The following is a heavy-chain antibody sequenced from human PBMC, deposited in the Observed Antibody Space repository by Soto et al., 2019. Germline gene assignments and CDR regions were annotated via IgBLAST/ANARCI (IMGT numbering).Heavy chain of an antibody. CDR2: ILPIFCTA. CDR1: GGTFSSYA. Sequence: QVQLVQSGAEVKKPGSSVKVSCKASGGTFSSYAISWVRQAPGQGLEGMGGILPIFCTANYAQKFQGRVTITADETTSTAYMELSSPRSEDTAVYYCARGDYDFWRVTGGGMHVWGHGITVNSSS. V-gene: IGHV1-69*12. D-gene: IGHD3-3*01. J-gene: IGHJ6*01. CDR3: ARGDYDFWRVTGGGMHV.